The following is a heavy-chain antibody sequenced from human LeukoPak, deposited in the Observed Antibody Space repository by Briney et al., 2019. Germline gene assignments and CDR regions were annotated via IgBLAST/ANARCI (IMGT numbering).Heavy chain of an antibody. V-gene: IGHV3-23*01. CDR1: GFTFSSYI. D-gene: IGHD6-19*01. CDR3: AKDARRTSGWYFFDY. CDR2: ISDSGSLT. J-gene: IGHJ4*02. Sequence: GGSLRLSCAASGFTFSSYIMSWVRQAPGKGLEWVSVISDSGSLTYYADSVKGRFTISRDNSKNTLFLQMNSLRAEDTAVYYCAKDARRTSGWYFFDYWGQGTLVTVSS.